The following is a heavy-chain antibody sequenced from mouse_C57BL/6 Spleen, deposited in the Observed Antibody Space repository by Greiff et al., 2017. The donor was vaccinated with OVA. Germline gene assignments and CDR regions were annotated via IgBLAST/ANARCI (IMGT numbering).Heavy chain of an antibody. CDR1: GYTFTGYW. CDR2: ILPGSGST. Sequence: VQLQQSGAELMKPGASVKLSCTATGYTFTGYWIEWVKQRPGHGLEWIGEILPGSGSTNYTEKFKGKATFTADTSSNTAYMQLSSLTTEDSAIYCCARRGVYYAMDYWGQGTSVTVSS. CDR3: ARRGVYYAMDY. V-gene: IGHV1-9*01. J-gene: IGHJ4*01.